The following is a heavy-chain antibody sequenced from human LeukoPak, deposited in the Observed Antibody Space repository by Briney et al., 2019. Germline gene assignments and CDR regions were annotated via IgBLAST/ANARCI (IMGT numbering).Heavy chain of an antibody. J-gene: IGHJ3*02. D-gene: IGHD1-26*01. CDR3: ARDSAYAFDI. CDR1: GFTFSSFT. Sequence: PGGSLRLSCAASGFTFSSFTMNWVRQAPGEGLEWLSYISGSGTAIYSADSVKGRFTISRDNAKNSLYLQMNSLRDDDTAVYYCARDSAYAFDIWGQGTMVTVSS. CDR2: ISGSGTAI. V-gene: IGHV3-48*02.